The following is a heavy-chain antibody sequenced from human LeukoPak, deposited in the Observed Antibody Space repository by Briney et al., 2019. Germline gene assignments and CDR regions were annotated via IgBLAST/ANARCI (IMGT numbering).Heavy chain of an antibody. CDR3: AKGSGYSSGWYTFDY. J-gene: IGHJ4*02. V-gene: IGHV3-23*01. Sequence: GGSLRLSCAASGFTFSSYAMSWVRQAPGKGLEWVSAISGSSSSTYYADSVKGRFTISRDNSKNTLYLQMNSLRAEDTAVYYCAKGSGYSSGWYTFDYWGQGTLVTVSS. D-gene: IGHD6-19*01. CDR1: GFTFSSYA. CDR2: ISGSSSST.